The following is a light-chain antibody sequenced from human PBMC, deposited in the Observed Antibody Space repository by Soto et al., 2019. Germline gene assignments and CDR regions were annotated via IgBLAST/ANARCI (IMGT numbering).Light chain of an antibody. V-gene: IGLV2-11*01. J-gene: IGLJ3*02. CDR1: SSDVGTYKY. CDR2: DVD. CDR3: CSYAGGFTWV. Sequence: QSALTQPRSVSGSPGQSVTISCTGTSSDVGTYKYVSWYQQHPGKAPKLMIYDVDKRPSGVPDRFSGSKSDNTASLTISGLQPEDEADYYCCSYAGGFTWVFGGGTKLTVL.